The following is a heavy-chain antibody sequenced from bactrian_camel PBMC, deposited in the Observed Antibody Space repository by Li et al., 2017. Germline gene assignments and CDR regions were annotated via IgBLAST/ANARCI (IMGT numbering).Heavy chain of an antibody. Sequence: HVQLVESGGGSVQAGGSLTLSCVYSGYNYKESCMGWFRQSPGAKREGVAAIYTGDGRTRYGDSVKGRFTISRDDVKNMVHLQMNDLKTEDTAMYYCAAIGVLQHCGGWYLRSTDDKYWGQGTQVTVS. J-gene: IGHJ4*01. CDR2: IYTGDGRT. V-gene: IGHV3S1*01. CDR1: GYNYKESC. D-gene: IGHD3*01. CDR3: AAIGVLQHCGGWYLRSTDDKY.